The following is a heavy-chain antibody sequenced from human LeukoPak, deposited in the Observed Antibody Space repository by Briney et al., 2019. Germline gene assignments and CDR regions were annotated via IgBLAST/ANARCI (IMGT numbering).Heavy chain of an antibody. CDR1: GFTFSSYG. CDR3: ARDYCGGDCYPTT. Sequence: GGSLRLSCAASGFTFSSYGMHWVRQAPGKGLEWVAVIRYDGSNKYYADSVKGRFTISRDNSKNTLYLQMNSLRAEDTAVYYCARDYCGGDCYPTTWGQGTLATASS. D-gene: IGHD2-21*02. CDR2: IRYDGSNK. J-gene: IGHJ5*02. V-gene: IGHV3-33*01.